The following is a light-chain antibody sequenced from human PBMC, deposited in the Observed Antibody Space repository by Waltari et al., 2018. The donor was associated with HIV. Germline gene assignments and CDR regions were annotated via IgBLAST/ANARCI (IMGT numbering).Light chain of an antibody. Sequence: EIVLTQSPATLSLSPGERATLSCRASQSVSSYLAWYQQKPSQAPRLLIYDASNRATGIPARFSGSGSGTDFTLTISSLEPEDFAVYYCQQRSNWPPLTFGQGTRLEIK. CDR2: DAS. CDR3: QQRSNWPPLT. J-gene: IGKJ5*01. CDR1: QSVSSY. V-gene: IGKV3-11*01.